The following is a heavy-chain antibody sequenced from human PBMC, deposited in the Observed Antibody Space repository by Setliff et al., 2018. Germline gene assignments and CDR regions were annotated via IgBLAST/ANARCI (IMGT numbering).Heavy chain of an antibody. CDR1: GYDFFGYW. J-gene: IGHJ6*03. V-gene: IGHV5-51*01. Sequence: ETLKISCQGPGYDFFGYWIAWVRQVPGKGPEWVGLIYPGDSDTRYSPSFQGQVTISVDRSRVTAYLQWDSLKASDAATYYCARLAVRNTVYYYFTDVWGKGTSVTVSS. CDR2: IYPGDSDT. D-gene: IGHD2-2*02. CDR3: ARLAVRNTVYYYFTDV.